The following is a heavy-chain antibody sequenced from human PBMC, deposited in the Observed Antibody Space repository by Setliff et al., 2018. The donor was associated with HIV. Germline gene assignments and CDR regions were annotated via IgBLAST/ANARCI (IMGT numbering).Heavy chain of an antibody. D-gene: IGHD1-1*01. CDR1: GGCIDRSNYY. CDR3: ARGTTSITFDY. CDR2: ISYSGST. J-gene: IGHJ4*02. Sequence: SETLSLTCSVSGGCIDRSNYYWTWIRQQPGKGLEWIGYISYSGSTYYNPSLKSRLTMSIDTSKSHFSLNLNSVTAADTAVYYCARGTTSITFDYWSQGTLVTVSS. V-gene: IGHV4-31*03.